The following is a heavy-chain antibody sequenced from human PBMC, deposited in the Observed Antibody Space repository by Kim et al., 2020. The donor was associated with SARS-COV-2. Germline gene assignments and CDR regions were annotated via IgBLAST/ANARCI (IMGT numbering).Heavy chain of an antibody. Sequence: SETLSLTCGVYGGSFSKYYWSWIRQPPGKGLEWIGEINHSGSTNYNPSLKSRVTISLDMSKNRFSLKLSSVTAADTAVYYCARDGPLPDYDYMWGSYRGEYFQPWGQGTLVTVSS. V-gene: IGHV4-34*01. CDR3: ARDGPLPDYDYMWGSYRGEYFQP. D-gene: IGHD3-16*02. CDR2: INHSGST. CDR1: GGSFSKYY. J-gene: IGHJ1*01.